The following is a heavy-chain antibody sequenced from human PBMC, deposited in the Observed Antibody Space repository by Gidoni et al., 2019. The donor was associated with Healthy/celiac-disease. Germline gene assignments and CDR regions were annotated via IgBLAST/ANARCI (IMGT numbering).Heavy chain of an antibody. CDR3: AREGEVVGAATIFDY. D-gene: IGHD2-15*01. CDR2: IMSSGSTK. CDR1: GLTFSDYY. J-gene: IGHJ4*02. Sequence: QVQLVESVGGLVKPGGSLRLSCAASGLTFSDYYRSWIRQAPGKGLECVSYIMSSGSTKYYADSGKGRFTISRDNAKNSLYLQMNSLRDEDTAVYYCAREGEVVGAATIFDYWGQGTLVTVSS. V-gene: IGHV3-11*01.